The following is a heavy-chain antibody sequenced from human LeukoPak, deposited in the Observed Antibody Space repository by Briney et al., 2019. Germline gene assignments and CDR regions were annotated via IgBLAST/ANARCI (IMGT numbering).Heavy chain of an antibody. CDR3: ARGVAQNGNPNYFDP. CDR2: IWSDGSRQ. CDR1: GFIFSSYA. V-gene: IGHV3-33*01. J-gene: IGHJ5*02. D-gene: IGHD2-15*01. Sequence: AGGSLRLSCAASGFIFSSYAMHWVRQAPGTGLEWVAVIWSDGSRQYYLDSVKGRFTISRDNSKNTLYLQMNSLRAEDTAVYSCARGVAQNGNPNYFDPWGRGTLVTVSS.